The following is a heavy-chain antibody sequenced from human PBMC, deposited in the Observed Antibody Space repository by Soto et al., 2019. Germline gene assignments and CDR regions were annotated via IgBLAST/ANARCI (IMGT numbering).Heavy chain of an antibody. Sequence: GESLKISCKGSGYSFTSYWIGWVRQMPGKGLEWMGIIYPGDSDTRYSPPFQGQVTISADKSISTAYLQWSSLKASDTAMYYCARHYCRSTSCYPVYYYYYGMDVWGQGTTVTVSS. D-gene: IGHD2-2*01. J-gene: IGHJ6*02. V-gene: IGHV5-51*01. CDR1: GYSFTSYW. CDR3: ARHYCRSTSCYPVYYYYYGMDV. CDR2: IYPGDSDT.